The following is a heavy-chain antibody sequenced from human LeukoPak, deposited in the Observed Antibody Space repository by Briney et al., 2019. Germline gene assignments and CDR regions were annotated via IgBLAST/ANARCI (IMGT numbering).Heavy chain of an antibody. V-gene: IGHV3-73*01. D-gene: IGHD2-15*01. Sequence: PGGSLRLSRAASGFTFSGSAMHWVRQASGKGLEWVGRIRSKAYNYATAYVVSVKGSFTISRDDSTNTAYLQMNSLKTEDTAMYYCVRHSDCSDRHCYSDWGQGTLVTVSS. J-gene: IGHJ4*02. CDR1: GFTFSGSA. CDR2: IRSKAYNYAT. CDR3: VRHSDCSDRHCYSD.